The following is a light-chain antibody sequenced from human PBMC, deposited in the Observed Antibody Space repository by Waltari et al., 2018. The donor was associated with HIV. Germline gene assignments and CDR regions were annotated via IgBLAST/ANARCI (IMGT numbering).Light chain of an antibody. J-gene: IGKJ1*01. V-gene: IGKV3-20*01. CDR1: QSVTSTY. CDR3: QQYNNWPQT. Sequence: EIVLTQSPGTLSLSPGERATLSCRASQSVTSTYLAWYQQKPGQAPRLLMYGASRRATGIPDRFSGSGSGTDFTLTISSLQSEDFTIYYCQQYNNWPQTFGQGTKVEIK. CDR2: GAS.